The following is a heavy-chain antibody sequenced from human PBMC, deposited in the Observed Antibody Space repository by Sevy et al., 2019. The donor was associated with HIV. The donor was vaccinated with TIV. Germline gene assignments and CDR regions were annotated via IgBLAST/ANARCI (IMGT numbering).Heavy chain of an antibody. J-gene: IGHJ5*02. D-gene: IGHD2-8*02. CDR2: ILYSGST. Sequence: QSQTLSLTCTVTGDSMNTYYWAWIRQPPGKSLEWVGYILYSGSTEYSTSLKSRVTMALDKSKNEVSLRLSSVTAADTAVYYCASLVPGDNWFDPWGQGRLVTVSS. CDR3: ASLVPGDNWFDP. V-gene: IGHV4-59*01. CDR1: GDSMNTYY.